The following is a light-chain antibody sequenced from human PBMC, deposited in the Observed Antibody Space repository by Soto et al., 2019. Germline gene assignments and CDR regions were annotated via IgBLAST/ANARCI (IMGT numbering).Light chain of an antibody. V-gene: IGLV1-44*01. J-gene: IGLJ1*01. CDR2: RTD. Sequence: QSALTQPPSASGTPGQRVTISCSGSGSNIGTNTVNWYQQLPGTAPKLLIYRTDQRPAGIPDRFSGSKSGTSASLDISGLQSEDEADYYCAAWDDSLNGYVFGTGTKLTVL. CDR1: GSNIGTNT. CDR3: AAWDDSLNGYV.